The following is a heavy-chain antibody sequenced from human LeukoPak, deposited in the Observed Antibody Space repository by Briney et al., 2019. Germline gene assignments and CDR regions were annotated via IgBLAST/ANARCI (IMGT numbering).Heavy chain of an antibody. Sequence: ASVKVSCKASGYTFTSYIISWVRQAPGQGLEWMGWINAYNGNTDYAQRVQGRVTITADESTSTAYMELSSLRSEDTAVYYCARGIYYDSSGYYTDYYYYMDVWGKGTTVTVSS. D-gene: IGHD3-22*01. CDR3: ARGIYYDSSGYYTDYYYYMDV. J-gene: IGHJ6*03. CDR2: INAYNGNT. CDR1: GYTFTSYI. V-gene: IGHV1-18*01.